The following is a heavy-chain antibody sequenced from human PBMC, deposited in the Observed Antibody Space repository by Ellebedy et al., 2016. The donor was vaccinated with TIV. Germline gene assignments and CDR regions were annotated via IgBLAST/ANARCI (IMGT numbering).Heavy chain of an antibody. CDR2: INSDGSST. CDR1: GFTFSSYW. V-gene: IGHV3-74*01. Sequence: PGGSLRLSCAASGFTFSSYWMHWVRQAPGKGLVWVSRINSDGSSTSYADSVKGRFTITRDNAKNTLYLQMNSLRAEDTAVYYCARDHPLGIENFDYWGQGTLVTVSS. J-gene: IGHJ4*02. CDR3: ARDHPLGIENFDY. D-gene: IGHD7-27*01.